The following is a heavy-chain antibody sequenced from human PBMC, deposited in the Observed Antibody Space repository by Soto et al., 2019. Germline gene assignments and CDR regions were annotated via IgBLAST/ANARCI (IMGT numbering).Heavy chain of an antibody. CDR3: ARDPPKRGERYCSGGSCYSPYYYYYGMEV. D-gene: IGHD2-15*01. CDR1: GYTFTSYG. CDR2: SSAYNGNT. Sequence: ASVKFSCKASGYTFTSYGISWVRQAPGQGLEWMGWSSAYNGNTNYAQKLQGRVTMTTDTSTSTAYMELRSLRSDDTAVYYCARDPPKRGERYCSGGSCYSPYYYYYGMEVWGKGTKVTVSS. J-gene: IGHJ6*04. V-gene: IGHV1-18*01.